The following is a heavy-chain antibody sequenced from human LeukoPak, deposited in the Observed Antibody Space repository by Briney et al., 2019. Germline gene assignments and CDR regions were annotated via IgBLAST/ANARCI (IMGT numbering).Heavy chain of an antibody. CDR3: ARDSSGGYNPAVDY. D-gene: IGHD5-24*01. V-gene: IGHV3-48*01. CDR2: ISGGGSTI. Sequence: PGGSLRLSCATSGFIFSSYGMNWVRQAPGKGLEWVSYISGGGSTIYYADSVKGRFTISRDNAKNSLYLQMNSLRAEDTAVYYCARDSSGGYNPAVDYWGQGTLVTVSS. CDR1: GFIFSSYG. J-gene: IGHJ4*02.